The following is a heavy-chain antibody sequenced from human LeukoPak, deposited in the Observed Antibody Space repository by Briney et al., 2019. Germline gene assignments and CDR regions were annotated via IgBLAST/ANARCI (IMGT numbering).Heavy chain of an antibody. Sequence: ASVTVSCKASGYTFTSYYMHWVRQAPGQGLEWMGIINPSGGSTSYAQKFQGRVTMTRDTSTSTVYMELSSLRSEDTAVYYCARDGSYYYDSSGFDPWGQGTLVTVSS. CDR1: GYTFTSYY. D-gene: IGHD3-22*01. J-gene: IGHJ5*02. CDR3: ARDGSYYYDSSGFDP. V-gene: IGHV1-46*01. CDR2: INPSGGST.